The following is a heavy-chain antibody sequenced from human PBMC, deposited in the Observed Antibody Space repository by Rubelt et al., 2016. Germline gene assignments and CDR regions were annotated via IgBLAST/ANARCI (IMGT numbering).Heavy chain of an antibody. D-gene: IGHD2-15*01. V-gene: IGHV3-66*01. J-gene: IGHJ4*02. CDR3: ARVFVVVGSTLHFDY. Sequence: EVQLVESGGGLVKPGGSLRLSCAASGFTVSSNYMNWVRQAPGKGLECVSVIYSSGSTYYADSVQGRFTLSRDNSKNTLYLKMNSLRAEDTAVYYCARVFVVVGSTLHFDYWGQGTLVTVSS. CDR1: GFTVSSNY. CDR2: IYSSGST.